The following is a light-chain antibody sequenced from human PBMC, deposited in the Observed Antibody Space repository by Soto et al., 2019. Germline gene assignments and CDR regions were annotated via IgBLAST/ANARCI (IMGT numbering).Light chain of an antibody. J-gene: IGKJ1*01. V-gene: IGKV3-20*01. Sequence: EIALKQSPTTLRLLPGQTATPSCSASQSVSSSYLAWYQQKPGQAPRLLIYGASSRATGIPDRFSGSGSGTDFTLTISRLEPEDFAVYYCQQYGSSPWTFGQGTKVDIK. CDR1: QSVSSSY. CDR2: GAS. CDR3: QQYGSSPWT.